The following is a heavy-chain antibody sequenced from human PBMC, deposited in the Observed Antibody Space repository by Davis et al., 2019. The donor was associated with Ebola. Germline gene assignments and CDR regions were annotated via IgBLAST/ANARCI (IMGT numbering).Heavy chain of an antibody. Sequence: GESLKISCAASGFTFSSYSMNWVRQAPGKGLEWVSSISSSSSYIYYADSVKGRFTISRDNAKNSLYLQMNSLRAEDTALYYCAKGTVGATSTPFDYWGQGTLVTVSS. CDR2: ISSSSSYI. D-gene: IGHD1-26*01. V-gene: IGHV3-21*04. CDR1: GFTFSSYS. J-gene: IGHJ4*02. CDR3: AKGTVGATSTPFDY.